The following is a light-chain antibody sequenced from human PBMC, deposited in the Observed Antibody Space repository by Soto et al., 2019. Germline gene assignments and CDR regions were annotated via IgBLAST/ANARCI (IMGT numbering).Light chain of an antibody. Sequence: QSALTQPASVSGSPGQSITISCTGTSNDVGAYNYVSWYQQHPGKAPKLVIYEVSHRPSGISDRFSGSKSGNTASLTISGLQVEDDAEYYCSSYTSGSPYVFGPGIKVTVL. CDR1: SNDVGAYNY. J-gene: IGLJ1*01. V-gene: IGLV2-14*01. CDR3: SSYTSGSPYV. CDR2: EVS.